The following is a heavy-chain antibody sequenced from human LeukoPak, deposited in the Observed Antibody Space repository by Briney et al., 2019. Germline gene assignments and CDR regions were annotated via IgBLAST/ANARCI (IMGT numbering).Heavy chain of an antibody. Sequence: SETLSLTCTVSGGSISNYYWSWIRQPPGKGLEWIGYIFYSGSTNYNPSLKSRVTISVDTSKNQFSLKLTSVTAADTAVYYCARALGDYEDYWGQGTLLTVSS. D-gene: IGHD4-17*01. J-gene: IGHJ4*02. V-gene: IGHV4-59*08. CDR1: GGSISNYY. CDR2: IFYSGST. CDR3: ARALGDYEDY.